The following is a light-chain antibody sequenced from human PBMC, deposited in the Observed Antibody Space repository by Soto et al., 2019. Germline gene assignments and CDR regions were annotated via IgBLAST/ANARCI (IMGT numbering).Light chain of an antibody. CDR1: SSDVGAHNS. V-gene: IGLV2-14*01. CDR3: SSYRNPSTVV. Sequence: QSALAQPASVSGSPGQSITISCTGASSDVGAHNSVSWYQQHPGKAPKLMIYDVTIRPLGVSNRFSGSKSGNTASLTISGLQADDEADYYCSSYRNPSTVVFGGGTKLTVL. J-gene: IGLJ2*01. CDR2: DVT.